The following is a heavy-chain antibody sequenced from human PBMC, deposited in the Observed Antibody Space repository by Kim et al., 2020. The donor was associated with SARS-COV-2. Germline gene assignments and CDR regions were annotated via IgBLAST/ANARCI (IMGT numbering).Heavy chain of an antibody. J-gene: IGHJ3*02. CDR1: GYTFTGYY. Sequence: ASVKVSCKASGYTFTGYYIHWVRQAPGQGLEWMGWINPTSGGTSYALRFQGRVTMTGDTSINTAYMELSRLESDDTAIYFCARTRVRGVPTDAFDIWGQGTMVTVSS. CDR3: ARTRVRGVPTDAFDI. D-gene: IGHD3-10*01. CDR2: INPTSGGT. V-gene: IGHV1-2*02.